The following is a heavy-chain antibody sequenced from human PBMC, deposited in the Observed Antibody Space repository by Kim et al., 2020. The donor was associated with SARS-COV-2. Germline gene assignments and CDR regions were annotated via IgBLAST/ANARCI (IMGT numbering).Heavy chain of an antibody. D-gene: IGHD3-10*01. CDR1: GYTLTELS. CDR3: ATNSVTSMVRGVITPFDY. J-gene: IGHJ4*02. Sequence: ASVKVSCKVSGYTLTELSMHWVRQAPGKGLEWMGGFDPEDGETIYAQKFQGRVTMTEDTSTDTAYMELSSLRSEDTAVHYCATNSVTSMVRGVITPFDYWGQGTLVTVSS. V-gene: IGHV1-24*01. CDR2: FDPEDGET.